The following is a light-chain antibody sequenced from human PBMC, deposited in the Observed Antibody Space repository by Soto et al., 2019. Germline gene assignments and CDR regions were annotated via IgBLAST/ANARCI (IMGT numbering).Light chain of an antibody. CDR1: SSNIGSNA. CDR3: QSYDSSLSGWV. Sequence: QAVVTQPPSASGTPGQRVTISCSGSSSNIGSNAVNWYQQLPGTAPRLLIYNTNQRPSGAPDRFSGSKSGTSASLAITGLQAEDEADYYCQSYDSSLSGWVFGGGTKLTVL. CDR2: NTN. V-gene: IGLV1-44*01. J-gene: IGLJ3*02.